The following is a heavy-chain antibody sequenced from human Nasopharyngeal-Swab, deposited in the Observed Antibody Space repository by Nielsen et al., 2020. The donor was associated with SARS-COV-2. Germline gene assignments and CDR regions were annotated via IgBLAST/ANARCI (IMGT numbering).Heavy chain of an antibody. D-gene: IGHD5-24*01. V-gene: IGHV3-21*01. J-gene: IGHJ6*02. CDR2: ISSSSSYI. CDR3: ARVEMATITTSYYYYYGMDV. CDR1: GFTFSSYS. Sequence: GESLKISCAASGFTFSSYSMNWVRQAPGKGLEWVSSISSSSSYIYYADSVKGRFTISRDNAKNSLHLQMNSLRAEDTAVYHCARVEMATITTSYYYYYGMDVWGQGTTVTVSS.